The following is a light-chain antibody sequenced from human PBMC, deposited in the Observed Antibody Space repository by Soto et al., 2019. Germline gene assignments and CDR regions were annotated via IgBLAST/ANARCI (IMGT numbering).Light chain of an antibody. V-gene: IGKV3-11*01. CDR2: DAS. CDR3: QQRSNWPPIFT. J-gene: IGKJ3*01. CDR1: QNVISY. Sequence: EIVLTQSPATLSLSPGERATLSCRASQNVISYLAWYQQKPGQAPRLLIYDASNRATGIPARFSGSGSGTDFTLTISSLEPEDFAVYYCQQRSNWPPIFTFGPGTKVDIK.